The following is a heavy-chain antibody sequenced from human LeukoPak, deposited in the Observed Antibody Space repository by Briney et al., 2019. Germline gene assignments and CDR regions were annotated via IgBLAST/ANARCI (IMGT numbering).Heavy chain of an antibody. D-gene: IGHD1-1*01. V-gene: IGHV7-4-1*02. CDR2: INTNTGNP. Sequence: WINTNTGNPTYAQDFTGRFVFSLDTSVSTAYLEISSLKAEDTAVYYCARTLIATTGRSFDYWGQGTLVTVSS. CDR3: ARTLIATTGRSFDY. J-gene: IGHJ4*02.